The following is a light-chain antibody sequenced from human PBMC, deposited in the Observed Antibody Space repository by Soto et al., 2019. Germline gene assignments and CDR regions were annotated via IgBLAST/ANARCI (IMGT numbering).Light chain of an antibody. CDR2: DAS. CDR3: QQYNSYSPWT. J-gene: IGKJ1*01. V-gene: IGKV1-5*01. Sequence: DIQMTQSPSTLSASVGDRVTITCRASQSISSWLAWYQQKPGKAPKLLIYDASSLEIGVPSRFSGSGSGTGFTLSISILQPDDVATDYCQQYNSYSPWTFGQGTKVDIK. CDR1: QSISSW.